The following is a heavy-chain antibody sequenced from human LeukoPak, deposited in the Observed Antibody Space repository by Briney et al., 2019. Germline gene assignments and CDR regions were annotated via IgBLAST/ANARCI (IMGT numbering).Heavy chain of an antibody. CDR3: ANLQWLYRAFDI. CDR2: ISGSGGST. J-gene: IGHJ3*02. Sequence: QAGGSLRLSCAASGFTFSSYAMSWVRQAPGKGLEWVSAISGSGGSTYYADSVKGRFTISRDNSKNTLYLQMNSRRAEDTAVYYCANLQWLYRAFDIWGQGTMVTVSS. CDR1: GFTFSSYA. D-gene: IGHD6-19*01. V-gene: IGHV3-23*01.